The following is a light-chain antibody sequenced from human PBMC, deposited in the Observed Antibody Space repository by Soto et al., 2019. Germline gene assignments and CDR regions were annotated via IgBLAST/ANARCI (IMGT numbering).Light chain of an antibody. J-gene: IGLJ1*01. V-gene: IGLV3-21*02. CDR2: DAR. CDR3: QVWDTTTDQYS. Sequence: SYELTQPPSVSVAPGQTATISCGGDDVGGKSVQWYQQKPGQAPVLVLYDARDRPSGIPERFSGSNSGNTATLTISWVEAGDEADFYCQVWDTTTDQYSFGSGTRSPS. CDR1: DVGGKS.